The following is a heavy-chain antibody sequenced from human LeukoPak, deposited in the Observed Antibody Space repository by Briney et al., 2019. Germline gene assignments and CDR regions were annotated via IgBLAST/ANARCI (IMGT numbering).Heavy chain of an antibody. CDR2: ITLSNSI. CDR1: GFTFSRYS. J-gene: IGHJ4*02. CDR3: ARDYPNDCSGRTCPSPFDY. Sequence: PGGSLRLSCAASGFTFSRYSMAWLRQAPGKGLEWVSSITLSNSISYADSMRGRFTISRANAWNSLYLQMNSLRVEDTAIYYCARDYPNDCSGRTCPSPFDYWGQGIQVTVSP. D-gene: IGHD2-15*01. V-gene: IGHV3-21*01.